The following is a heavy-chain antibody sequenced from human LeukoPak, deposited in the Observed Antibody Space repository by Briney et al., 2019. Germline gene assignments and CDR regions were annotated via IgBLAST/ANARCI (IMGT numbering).Heavy chain of an antibody. V-gene: IGHV1-69*04. J-gene: IGHJ2*01. D-gene: IGHD5-12*01. CDR2: IIPILGIA. CDR1: GGTFSSYA. Sequence: SVKVSCKASGGTFSSYAISWVRQAPGRGLEWMGRIIPILGIANYAQKFQGRVTITADKSTSTAYMELSSLRSEDTAVYYCAGDVEMATIYGFAGGWYFDLWGRGTLVTVSS. CDR3: AGDVEMATIYGFAGGWYFDL.